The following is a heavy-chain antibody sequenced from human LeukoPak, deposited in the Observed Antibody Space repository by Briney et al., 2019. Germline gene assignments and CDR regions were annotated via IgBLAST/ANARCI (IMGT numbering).Heavy chain of an antibody. CDR2: TYPGDSDT. Sequence: GESLKLSCKGSGYSFATHWIGWVRQMPGKGLEWMGITYPGDSDTRYSPSFQGQVTISADKSISTAYLQWGSLKASDTATYYSARGGRGSCTSTSCYTNYMDVWGKGTTVTVSS. CDR3: ARGGRGSCTSTSCYTNYMDV. V-gene: IGHV5-51*01. J-gene: IGHJ6*03. CDR1: GYSFATHW. D-gene: IGHD2-2*01.